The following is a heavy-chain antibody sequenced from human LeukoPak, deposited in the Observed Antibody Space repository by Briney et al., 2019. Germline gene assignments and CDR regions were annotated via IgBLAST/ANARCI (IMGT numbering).Heavy chain of an antibody. CDR3: ARAPSGYDFGDNFDY. J-gene: IGHJ4*02. CDR2: ISYDGSNK. D-gene: IGHD5-12*01. CDR1: GFTFSSYA. V-gene: IGHV3-30-3*01. Sequence: GGSLRLSCAASGFTFSSYAMHWVRQAPGKGLGWGAVISYDGSNKYYADSVKGRFTISSDNSKNTLYLQMNSLRAEDTAVYYCARAPSGYDFGDNFDYWGQGTLVTVSS.